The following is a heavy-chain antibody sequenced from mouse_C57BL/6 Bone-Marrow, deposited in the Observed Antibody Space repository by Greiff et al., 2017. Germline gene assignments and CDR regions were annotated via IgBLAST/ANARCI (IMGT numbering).Heavy chain of an antibody. V-gene: IGHV2-2*01. CDR3: ASPMMVTTYYYAMDY. D-gene: IGHD2-3*01. CDR1: GFSLTSYG. J-gene: IGHJ4*01. Sequence: QVQLQESGPGLVQPSQSLSITCTVSGFSLTSYGVHWVRQSPGKGLEWLGVIWSGGSTDYNAAFISRLSISKDNSKSQVFFKMNSLQADDKAIYYCASPMMVTTYYYAMDYGRQGTSVTVSS. CDR2: IWSGGST.